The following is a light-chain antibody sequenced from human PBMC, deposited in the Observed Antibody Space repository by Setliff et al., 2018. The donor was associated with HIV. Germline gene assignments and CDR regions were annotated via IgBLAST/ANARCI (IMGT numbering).Light chain of an antibody. J-gene: IGLJ2*01. CDR1: NSNIGGYNY. CDR2: DVS. Sequence: QSVLTQPASVSGSPGESITMSCTGTNSNIGGYNYVSWYQQYPGKAPKLLIFDVSQRPSGISDRFSGSKSGNTGSLTISGVQTEDEALYYCSSYAHDDTFPVVFGGGTKVTVL. CDR3: SSYAHDDTFPVV. V-gene: IGLV2-23*02.